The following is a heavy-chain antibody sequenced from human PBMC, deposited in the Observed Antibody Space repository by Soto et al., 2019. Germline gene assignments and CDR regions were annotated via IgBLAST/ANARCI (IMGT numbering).Heavy chain of an antibody. CDR2: IIPIFGTA. V-gene: IGHV1-69*01. Sequence: QVQLVQSGAEVKKPGSSVKVSCKASGGTFSSYAISWVRQAPGQGLEWLGGIIPIFGTANYAQKFQGRVTITADEYTSTAYMELSSLRSEDTAVYYCARDKSPDYYYSSGYPYGMDVWGQGTTVTVSS. CDR3: ARDKSPDYYYSSGYPYGMDV. D-gene: IGHD3-22*01. J-gene: IGHJ6*02. CDR1: GGTFSSYA.